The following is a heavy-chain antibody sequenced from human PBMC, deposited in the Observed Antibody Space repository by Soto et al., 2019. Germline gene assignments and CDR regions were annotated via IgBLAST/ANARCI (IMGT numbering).Heavy chain of an antibody. CDR1: GFTFSSYG. Sequence: QVQLVESGGGVVQPGRSLRLSCAASGFTFSSYGMHWVRQAPGKGPEWVAVIWIDGSNKFYADSVKGRFTISRDNSKNTVSLQMTRLRDEASAAYYCATTGPYWGQGTLVTVSS. CDR3: ATTGPY. CDR2: IWIDGSNK. V-gene: IGHV3-33*01. J-gene: IGHJ4*02.